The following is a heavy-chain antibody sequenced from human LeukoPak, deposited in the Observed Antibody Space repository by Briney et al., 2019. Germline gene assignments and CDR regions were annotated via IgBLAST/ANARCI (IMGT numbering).Heavy chain of an antibody. CDR3: ARDFGGAIDYGFFDY. CDR1: GLNLSSFT. Sequence: GRSLRLSCAASGLNLSSFTIHWVRQVPGKGLEWVAVISHAGSDKFYADSVKDRFIVSRDNSKSRLYLQMNSLRPEDTALYFCARDFGGAIDYGFFDYWGQGTLVTVSS. V-gene: IGHV3-30*04. D-gene: IGHD3-16*01. J-gene: IGHJ4*02. CDR2: ISHAGSDK.